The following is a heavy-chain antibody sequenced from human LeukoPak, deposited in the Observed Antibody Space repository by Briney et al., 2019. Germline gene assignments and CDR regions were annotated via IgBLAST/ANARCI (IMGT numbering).Heavy chain of an antibody. CDR1: GYTFNNYG. D-gene: IGHD3-16*02. CDR3: ARIMITFGGLIVIPRFFDY. CDR2: ISAYNGNT. Sequence: GASVKVSCTASGYTFNNYGFTGVRQAPRQGLEWMGWISAYNGNTNYAQKLQGRVTMTTDTSTSTAYMELRSLRSDDTAVYYCARIMITFGGLIVIPRFFDYWGQGTLVTVSS. V-gene: IGHV1-18*01. J-gene: IGHJ4*02.